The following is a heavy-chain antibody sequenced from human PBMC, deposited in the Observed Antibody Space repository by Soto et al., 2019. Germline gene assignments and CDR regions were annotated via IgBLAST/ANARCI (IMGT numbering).Heavy chain of an antibody. Sequence: KASETLSLTCTVSGGSISSGDYYWSWIRQAPGKGLECIGYIYYSGSTYYSPSLKSRVTISVDTSKNQFSLKLSSVTAADTAVYYCARVPFYDSSGRSYYFDYWGQGTLVTVSS. D-gene: IGHD3-22*01. CDR3: ARVPFYDSSGRSYYFDY. V-gene: IGHV4-30-4*01. CDR1: GGSISSGDYY. CDR2: IYYSGST. J-gene: IGHJ4*02.